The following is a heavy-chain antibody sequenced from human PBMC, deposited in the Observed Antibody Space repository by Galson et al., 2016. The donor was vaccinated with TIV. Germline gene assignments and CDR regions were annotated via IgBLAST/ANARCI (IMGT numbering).Heavy chain of an antibody. V-gene: IGHV4-59*11. Sequence: SETLSLTCTVSGGAISSHYWSWIRQPPGKGLEWIGYIYHTGSTNYNPSLKSRVTISVDTSKNQFSLKMTSVTAADTAVYYCARGSRTLPYFDWLGPTWFDPWGQGTLVTVSS. D-gene: IGHD3-9*01. CDR1: GGAISSHY. CDR3: ARGSRTLPYFDWLGPTWFDP. J-gene: IGHJ5*02. CDR2: IYHTGST.